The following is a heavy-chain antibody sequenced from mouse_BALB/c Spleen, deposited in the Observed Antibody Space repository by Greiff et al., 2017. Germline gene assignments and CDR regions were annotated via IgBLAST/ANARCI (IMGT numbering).Heavy chain of an antibody. CDR3: ARSMISAYYAMDY. CDR2: INPGSGGT. D-gene: IGHD2-4*01. CDR1: GYAFTNYL. V-gene: IGHV1-54*01. J-gene: IGHJ4*01. Sequence: VQLQQSGAELVRPGTSVKVSCKASGYAFTNYLIEWVKQRPGQGLEWIGVINPGSGGTNYNEKFKGKATLTADKSSSTAYMQLSSLTSDDSAVYFCARSMISAYYAMDYWGQGTSVTVSS.